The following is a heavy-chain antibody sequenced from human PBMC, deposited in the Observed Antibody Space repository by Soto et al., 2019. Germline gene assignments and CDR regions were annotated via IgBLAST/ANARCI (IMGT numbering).Heavy chain of an antibody. Sequence: QPGGSLRLSCAASGFTFSSYGMHWVRQAPGKGLEWVAVIWYDGSNKYYADSVKGRFTISRDNSKNTLYLQMNSLRAEDTAVYYCARANRPGNYYYYGMDVWGQGTTVTVSS. CDR1: GFTFSSYG. CDR3: ARANRPGNYYYYGMDV. CDR2: IWYDGSNK. J-gene: IGHJ6*02. V-gene: IGHV3-33*01. D-gene: IGHD1-26*01.